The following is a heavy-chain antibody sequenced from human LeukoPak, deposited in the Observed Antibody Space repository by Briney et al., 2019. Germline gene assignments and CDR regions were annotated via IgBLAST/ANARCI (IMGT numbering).Heavy chain of an antibody. D-gene: IGHD3-22*01. CDR2: IIPIFGTA. CDR3: ARALDYYDSSGRHAFDI. J-gene: IGHJ3*02. V-gene: IGHV1-69*01. CDR1: GGTFSSYA. Sequence: SVKVSFKASGGTFSSYAISWVRQAPGQGLEWMGGIIPIFGTANYAQKFQGRVTITADESTSTAYMELSSLRSEDTAVYYCARALDYYDSSGRHAFDIWGQGTMVTVSS.